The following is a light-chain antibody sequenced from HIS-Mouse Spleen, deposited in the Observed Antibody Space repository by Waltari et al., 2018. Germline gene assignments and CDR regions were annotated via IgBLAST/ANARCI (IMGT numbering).Light chain of an antibody. J-gene: IGLJ3*02. CDR2: EGS. CDR1: SSDVGRYKL. CDR3: CSYAGSSTFGV. V-gene: IGLV2-23*03. Sequence: QSALTQPASVSGSPGQSITISCTGTSSDVGRYKLVSWYQQHPGKAPKLMIYEGSKRPSGVSNRFSGSKSGNTASLTISGLQAEDEADYYCCSYAGSSTFGVFGGGTKLTVL.